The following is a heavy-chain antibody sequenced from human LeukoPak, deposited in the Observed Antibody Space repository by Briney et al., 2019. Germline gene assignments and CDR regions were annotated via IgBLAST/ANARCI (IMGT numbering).Heavy chain of an antibody. CDR2: MNPNSGHT. J-gene: IGHJ1*01. V-gene: IGHV1-8*01. D-gene: IGHD3-3*01. Sequence: ASVKVSCKAPGSTFTSYDINWVRQATGQGLEWMGWMNPNSGHTGYAQKFQGRVTMTRNTSVSTAYMELSSLTSEDTAVYYCTRNTAGARFFQRWGQGTLVTVTS. CDR1: GSTFTSYD. CDR3: TRNTAGARFFQR.